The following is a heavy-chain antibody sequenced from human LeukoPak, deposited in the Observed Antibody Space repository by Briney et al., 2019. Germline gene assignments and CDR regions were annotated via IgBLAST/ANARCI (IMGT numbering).Heavy chain of an antibody. Sequence: PGGSLRLSCAASGVIVSRNFMSWVRQAPGKGVQWVAIMYAGGTTAYSDSVRGRFHISRDSSNNTLSLQINSLRAEDTAVYYCARGSGSGWPLDRWGQGALVTVSS. CDR3: ARGSGSGWPLDR. CDR2: MYAGGTT. CDR1: GVIVSRNF. D-gene: IGHD6-19*01. J-gene: IGHJ5*02. V-gene: IGHV3-53*01.